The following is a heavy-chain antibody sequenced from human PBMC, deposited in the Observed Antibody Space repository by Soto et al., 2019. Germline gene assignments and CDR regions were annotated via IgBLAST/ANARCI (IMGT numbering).Heavy chain of an antibody. CDR1: GGSISSSSYY. J-gene: IGHJ1*01. Sequence: QLQLQESGPGLVKPSETLSLTCTVSGGSISSSSYYWGWIRQPPGKGLEWIGSIYYSGSTYYNPSLKSRVTISVDTSKNQFSLKLSSVTAADTAVYYRARHGYYYDSSGYYQEYFQHWGQGTLVTVSS. V-gene: IGHV4-39*01. CDR2: IYYSGST. D-gene: IGHD3-22*01. CDR3: ARHGYYYDSSGYYQEYFQH.